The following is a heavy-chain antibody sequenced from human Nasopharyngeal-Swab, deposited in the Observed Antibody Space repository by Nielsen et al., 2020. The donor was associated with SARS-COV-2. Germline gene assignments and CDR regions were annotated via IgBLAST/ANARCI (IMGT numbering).Heavy chain of an antibody. V-gene: IGHV6-1*01. CDR3: ARDQGALNS. J-gene: IGHJ4*02. Sequence: ETLSLTCAISGDSVSSNTAAWNWIRQSPSRGLEWLGRTYYRSNWYTVYAVSVKSRITINPDTSKNQFSLQLNSVTPEDTAVYYCARDQGALNSWGQGTLVTVSS. CDR1: GDSVSSNTAA. D-gene: IGHD4/OR15-4a*01. CDR2: TYYRSNWYT.